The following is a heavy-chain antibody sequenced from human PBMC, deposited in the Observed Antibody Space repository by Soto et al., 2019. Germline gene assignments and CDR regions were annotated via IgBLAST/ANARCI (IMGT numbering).Heavy chain of an antibody. J-gene: IGHJ3*02. Sequence: QVQLVQSGGEVKKPGASVKVSCKASGYTFTGYYMHWVRQAPGQGLEWMGWINPNSGGTNYAQKFQGWVTMTRDTSISTAYMELSRLRSDDTAVYYCARGRDIVVVPAANDAFDIWGQGTMVTVSS. V-gene: IGHV1-2*04. CDR3: ARGRDIVVVPAANDAFDI. CDR1: GYTFTGYY. CDR2: INPNSGGT. D-gene: IGHD2-2*01.